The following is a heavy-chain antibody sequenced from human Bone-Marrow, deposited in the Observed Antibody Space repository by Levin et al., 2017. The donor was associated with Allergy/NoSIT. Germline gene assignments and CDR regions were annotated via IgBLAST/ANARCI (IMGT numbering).Heavy chain of an antibody. CDR2: ISSSSGST. V-gene: IGHV3-23*01. CDR3: AKTDSGRYFVNFNP. Sequence: GESLKISCAASGFTFSSFAMSWVRQAPGKGLEWVSAISSSSGSTYYADSVKGRFTISRDTSKTTLYLQMNSLRAEDTAIYYCAKTDSGRYFVNFNPWGQGTLVTVSS. J-gene: IGHJ5*02. D-gene: IGHD1-26*01. CDR1: GFTFSSFA.